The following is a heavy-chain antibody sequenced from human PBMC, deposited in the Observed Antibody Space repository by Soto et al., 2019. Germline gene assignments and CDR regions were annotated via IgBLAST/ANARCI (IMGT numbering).Heavy chain of an antibody. D-gene: IGHD3-3*01. CDR2: IIPIFGTA. J-gene: IGHJ6*02. Sequence: SVKVSCKASGGTFSSYAISWVRQAPGQGLEWMGGIIPIFGTANYAQKFQGRVTITADESTSTAYMELSSLRSEGTAVYYCARVYDFWSGYYKDYYYYGMDVWGQGTTVTVSS. CDR3: ARVYDFWSGYYKDYYYYGMDV. CDR1: GGTFSSYA. V-gene: IGHV1-69*13.